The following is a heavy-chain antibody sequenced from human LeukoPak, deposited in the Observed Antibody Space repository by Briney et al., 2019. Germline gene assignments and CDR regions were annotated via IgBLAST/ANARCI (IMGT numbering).Heavy chain of an antibody. J-gene: IGHJ4*02. CDR2: IIPIFGTA. Sequence: SVKVSCKASGGTFSSYAISWVRQAPGQGLEWMGGIIPIFGTANYAQKFQGRVTITTDESTSTAYMELSSLRSEDTAVYYCAREGGLRFLEYYFDYWGQGTLVTVSS. CDR1: GGTFSSYA. CDR3: AREGGLRFLEYYFDY. D-gene: IGHD3-3*01. V-gene: IGHV1-69*05.